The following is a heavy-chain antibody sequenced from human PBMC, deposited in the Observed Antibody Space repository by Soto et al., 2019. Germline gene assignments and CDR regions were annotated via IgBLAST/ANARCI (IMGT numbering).Heavy chain of an antibody. CDR3: ARAEYSSGWYLLQLDYYYGMDV. CDR2: IYYTGNT. CDR1: GGSVSSGSYY. J-gene: IGHJ6*02. Sequence: TLSLTCTVSGGSVSSGSYYWSWIRQHPGRGLEWIGYIYYTGNTYYNPSLKSRLAISVDTSKNQFSLKLTSVTAADTAVYYCARAEYSSGWYLLQLDYYYGMDVWGQGTTVTVSS. V-gene: IGHV4-31*03. D-gene: IGHD6-19*01.